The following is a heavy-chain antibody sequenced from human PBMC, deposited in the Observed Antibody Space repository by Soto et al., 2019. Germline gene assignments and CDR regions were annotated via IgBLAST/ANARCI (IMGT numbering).Heavy chain of an antibody. V-gene: IGHV1-69*01. CDR3: ARVVNSWFGHAGGYYYGMDV. CDR2: IIPIFGTA. Sequence: QVQLVQSGAEVKKPGSSVKVSCKASGGTFSSYAISWVRQAPGQGLEWMGGIIPIFGTANYAQKFQGRVTITADESTSTAYMELSSLRSEDTAVYYCARVVNSWFGHAGGYYYGMDVWGQGTTVTVSS. J-gene: IGHJ6*02. D-gene: IGHD3-10*01. CDR1: GGTFSSYA.